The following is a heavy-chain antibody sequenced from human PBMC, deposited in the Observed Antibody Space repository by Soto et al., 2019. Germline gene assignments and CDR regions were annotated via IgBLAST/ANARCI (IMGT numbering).Heavy chain of an antibody. J-gene: IGHJ4*02. CDR3: ARDRRRIQDIVLVPAALDY. V-gene: IGHV3-7*01. CDR2: IKPDGSEK. Sequence: GGSLRLSCAASGFSFSNYWMSWVRQAPGKGLEWVANIKPDGSEKYYVDSVKGRFTISRDNAKNSLYLQMNSLRAEDTAVYYCARDRRRIQDIVLVPAALDYWGQGILVTISS. CDR1: GFSFSNYW. D-gene: IGHD2-2*01.